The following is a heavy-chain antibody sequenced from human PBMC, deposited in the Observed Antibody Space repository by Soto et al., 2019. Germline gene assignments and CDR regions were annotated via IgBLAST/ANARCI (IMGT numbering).Heavy chain of an antibody. J-gene: IGHJ4*02. CDR3: ARYGGESYGALFDY. V-gene: IGHV1-69*01. CDR2: IIPIFGTA. Sequence: QVQLVQSGAEVKPPGSSVKVSCKASGGTFSSYAISWVRQAPGQGLEWMGGIIPIFGTANYAQKFQGRVTITADESTSTAYMELSSLRSEDTAVYYCARYGGESYGALFDYWGQGTLVTVSS. CDR1: GGTFSSYA. D-gene: IGHD4-17*01.